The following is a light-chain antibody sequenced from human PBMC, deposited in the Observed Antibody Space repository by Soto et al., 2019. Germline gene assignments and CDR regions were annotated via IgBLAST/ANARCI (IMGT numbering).Light chain of an antibody. J-gene: IGKJ1*01. CDR3: QHYNSYSEA. V-gene: IGKV1-5*03. Sequence: DIQLTQSAAALSAYVGDRVTLICRASQTISSWLAWYQQKPGKAPKLLIYKASTLKSGVPSRFSGSGSGTEFTLTISSLQPDDFATYYCQHYNSYSEAFGQVTKVDIK. CDR1: QTISSW. CDR2: KAS.